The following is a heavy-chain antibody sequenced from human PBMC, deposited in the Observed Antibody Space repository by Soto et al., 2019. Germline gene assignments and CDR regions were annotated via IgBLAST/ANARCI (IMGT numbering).Heavy chain of an antibody. CDR1: GGNFTSYA. D-gene: IGHD6-13*01. V-gene: IGHV1-69*01. Sequence: QVQLVQSGAEVKKPGSSVKVSCKASGGNFTSYAISWVRQAPGQGLEFMGGIVPLFGTTNYAHKFRGRVTVTADESTSTVYMEMSSLRSEDTAVYYCAKASGRSWYNWFDPWVQGTLGTVST. J-gene: IGHJ5*02. CDR3: AKASGRSWYNWFDP. CDR2: IVPLFGTT.